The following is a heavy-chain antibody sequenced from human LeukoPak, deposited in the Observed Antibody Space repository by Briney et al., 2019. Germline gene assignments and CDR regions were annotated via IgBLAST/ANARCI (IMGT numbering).Heavy chain of an antibody. V-gene: IGHV3-30*18. D-gene: IGHD6-13*01. CDR2: ISYDGSNK. Sequence: GGSLRLSCAASGFTFSSYGMHWVRQAPGKGLEWVAVISYDGSNKYYADSVKGRFTISRDNSKNTLYLQMNSLRAEDTAVYYCAKGVAAAGTDTCMDVWGQGTTVTVSS. CDR1: GFTFSSYG. J-gene: IGHJ6*02. CDR3: AKGVAAAGTDTCMDV.